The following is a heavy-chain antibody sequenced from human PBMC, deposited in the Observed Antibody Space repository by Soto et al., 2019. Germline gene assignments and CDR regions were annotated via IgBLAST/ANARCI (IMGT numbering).Heavy chain of an antibody. CDR1: GGSFSGYY. Sequence: SETLSLTCAVYGGSFSGYYWSWIRQPPGKGLEWIGEINHSGSTNYNPSLKSRVTISVDTSKNQFSLKLSSVTAADTAVYYCASRYGDKKIDYWGQGTLVTVSS. J-gene: IGHJ4*02. V-gene: IGHV4-34*01. CDR2: INHSGST. CDR3: ASRYGDKKIDY. D-gene: IGHD4-17*01.